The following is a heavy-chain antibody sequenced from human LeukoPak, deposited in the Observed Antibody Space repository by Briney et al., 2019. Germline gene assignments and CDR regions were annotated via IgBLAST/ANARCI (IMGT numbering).Heavy chain of an antibody. J-gene: IGHJ5*02. V-gene: IGHV4-39*01. CDR1: GGSISSSSYY. D-gene: IGHD1-26*01. CDR2: IYYSGGT. Sequence: SETLSLTCTVSGGSISSSSYYWGWIRQPPGKGLEWIGSIYYSGGTYYNPSLKSRVTISVDTSKNQFSLKLSSVTAADTAVYYCARHRTGGGSYHKGDWFDPWGQGTLVTVSS. CDR3: ARHRTGGGSYHKGDWFDP.